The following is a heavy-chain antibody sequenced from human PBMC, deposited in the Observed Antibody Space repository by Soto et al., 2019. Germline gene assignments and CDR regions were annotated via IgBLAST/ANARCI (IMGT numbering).Heavy chain of an antibody. Sequence: EVQLLESGGGLVQPGGSLRISCAASGFDFSNYAMSWVRKAPGKGLEWVSAISGTAHASYYAASVKGRFTISRDNSKNTLYLHMNSLRVEDTAVYFCVKDAPQPFSDWGQGTLVTVSS. CDR3: VKDAPQPFSD. J-gene: IGHJ4*02. V-gene: IGHV3-23*01. D-gene: IGHD3-3*02. CDR2: ISGTAHAS. CDR1: GFDFSNYA.